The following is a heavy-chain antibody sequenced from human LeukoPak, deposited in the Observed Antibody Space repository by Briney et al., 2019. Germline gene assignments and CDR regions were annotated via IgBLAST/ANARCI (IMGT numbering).Heavy chain of an antibody. D-gene: IGHD5-12*01. J-gene: IGHJ4*02. CDR1: GFTFSNAW. Sequence: PGGSLRLSCAASGFTFSNAWVSWVRQAPGKGPEWGGRIYSKIDGGTTDYAAHGKGKFTISRDDSENTLYLQMNSQKTEDTAVYYCTSARDVYSGYDYFDHWGQGTLVTASS. V-gene: IGHV3-15*01. CDR3: TSARDVYSGYDYFDH. CDR2: IYSKIDGGTT.